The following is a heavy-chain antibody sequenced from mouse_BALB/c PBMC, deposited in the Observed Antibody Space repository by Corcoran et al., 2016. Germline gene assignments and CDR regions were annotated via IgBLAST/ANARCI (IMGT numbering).Heavy chain of an antibody. CDR1: GYTFTSYY. Sequence: QVQLQQSGPELVKPGASVKMSCKASGYTFTSYYIHWVKQRPGQGLEWIGWIYPGDGSTKYNEKFKGKTTLTADKSSSTAYMLLSSLTSGDSAIYFCARGGLLRLLYWYFDVWGAGTTVTVSS. D-gene: IGHD1-2*01. CDR3: ARGGLLRLLYWYFDV. V-gene: IGHV1S56*01. J-gene: IGHJ1*01. CDR2: IYPGDGST.